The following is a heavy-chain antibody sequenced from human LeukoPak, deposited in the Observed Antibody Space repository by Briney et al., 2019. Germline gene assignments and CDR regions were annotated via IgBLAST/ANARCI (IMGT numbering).Heavy chain of an antibody. J-gene: IGHJ6*03. V-gene: IGHV1-8*01. CDR3: ARGPTQVVVLGYYYMDV. CDR1: VYTFTSYD. CDR2: MNPNSGKT. Sequence: ASVEVSCKASVYTFTSYDSNWVRQATGQGLEWMGWMNPNSGKTGYAQKFQGRVTMTRNTSISTAYMELSSLRSEDTAVYYCARGPTQVVVLGYYYMDVWGKGTTVTVSS. D-gene: IGHD2-2*01.